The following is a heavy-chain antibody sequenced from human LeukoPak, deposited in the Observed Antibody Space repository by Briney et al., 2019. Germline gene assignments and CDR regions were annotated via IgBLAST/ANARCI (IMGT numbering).Heavy chain of an antibody. CDR3: ARDQGDIVVVPDAFDI. J-gene: IGHJ3*02. CDR2: ISAYNGTT. D-gene: IGHD2-2*01. CDR1: GYTFTSYG. Sequence: ASVKVSCKASGYTFTSYGISWVRQAPGQGLEWMGWISAYNGTTNYAQKLQGRVTMTTDTSTSTAYMELRSLRSDDTAVYYCARDQGDIVVVPDAFDIWGQGTMVTVSS. V-gene: IGHV1-18*04.